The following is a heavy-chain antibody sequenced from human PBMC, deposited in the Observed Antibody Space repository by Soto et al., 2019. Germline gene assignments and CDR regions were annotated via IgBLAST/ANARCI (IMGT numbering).Heavy chain of an antibody. Sequence: ASVKVSCKASGYTFTSHGISWVRQAPGQGLEWMGWISAYNGNTNYAQKLQGRVTMTTDTSTSTAYMELRSLRSDDTAVYYCARDAPVYDSSGYYLHWGQGTLVTVSS. D-gene: IGHD3-22*01. CDR3: ARDAPVYDSSGYYLH. CDR1: GYTFTSHG. CDR2: ISAYNGNT. J-gene: IGHJ4*02. V-gene: IGHV1-18*01.